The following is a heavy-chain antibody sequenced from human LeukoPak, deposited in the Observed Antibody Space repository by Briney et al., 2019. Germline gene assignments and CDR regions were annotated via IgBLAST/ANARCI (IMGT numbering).Heavy chain of an antibody. J-gene: IGHJ6*02. D-gene: IGHD6-13*01. CDR3: ARDISSIAAAGWSYYYYYGMDV. Sequence: ASVKVSCKASGYTFTSYGISWVRQAPGQGLEWMGWISAYNGNTNYAQKLQGSVTTTTHTSTSTAYLELRSLRSDDTAVYYCARDISSIAAAGWSYYYYYGMDVWGQGTTVTVSS. V-gene: IGHV1-18*01. CDR1: GYTFTSYG. CDR2: ISAYNGNT.